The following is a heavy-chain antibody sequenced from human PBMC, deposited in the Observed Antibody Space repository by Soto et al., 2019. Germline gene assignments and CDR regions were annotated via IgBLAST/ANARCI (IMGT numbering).Heavy chain of an antibody. CDR1: GLTVRSTYF. Sequence: SVTHCLTCIVSGLTVRSTYFWGRIRKPPGKGLEWIGSIYHSGSTYNPPSLKSRVTISVDTSNNQFSLKLSSVTAADTAVYYCARTKSGVYSYKTYYFDYWGQGTLVTVSS. D-gene: IGHD5-18*01. CDR3: ARTKSGVYSYKTYYFDY. CDR2: IYHSGST. J-gene: IGHJ4*02. V-gene: IGHV4-38-2*02.